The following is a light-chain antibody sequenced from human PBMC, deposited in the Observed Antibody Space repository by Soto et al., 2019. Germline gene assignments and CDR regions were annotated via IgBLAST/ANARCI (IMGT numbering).Light chain of an antibody. V-gene: IGKV3-15*01. CDR1: QSISNT. Sequence: EIAMTQSPATLSVSPGGRSTLSCRASQSISNTLAWYQQNPGQAPRLLIYGASTRAPGFPARFSGSGSGTDFTLTISRLEPKEFAVYYCQHYRSAPFTFGPGTKVDI. CDR2: GAS. J-gene: IGKJ3*01. CDR3: QHYRSAPFT.